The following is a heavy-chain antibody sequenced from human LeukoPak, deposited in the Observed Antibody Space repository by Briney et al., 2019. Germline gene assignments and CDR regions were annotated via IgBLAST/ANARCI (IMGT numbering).Heavy chain of an antibody. CDR1: GYTFTGYY. J-gene: IGHJ5*02. D-gene: IGHD2-2*01. V-gene: IGHV1-2*02. Sequence: ASVKVSCKASGYTFTGYYMHWVRQAPGQGLEWMGWINPNSGGTNYAQKFQGRVTMTRDTSISTAYMELSRLRSDDTAVYYCARAGCSSTSCYWDDNWFDPWGQGTLVTVSS. CDR2: INPNSGGT. CDR3: ARAGCSSTSCYWDDNWFDP.